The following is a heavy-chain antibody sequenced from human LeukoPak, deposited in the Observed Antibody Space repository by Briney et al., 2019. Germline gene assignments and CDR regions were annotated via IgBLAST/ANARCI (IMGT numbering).Heavy chain of an antibody. CDR2: ISGSGGST. CDR3: ATWEGYDFWSGYYTVY. J-gene: IGHJ4*02. Sequence: GGSLRLSCAASGFTFSSYAMSWVRQAPGKGLEWVSAISGSGGSTYYADSVKGRFTISRDNSKNTLYLQMNSLRAEDTAVYYCATWEGYDFWSGYYTVYWGQGTLVTVSS. V-gene: IGHV3-23*01. D-gene: IGHD3-3*01. CDR1: GFTFSSYA.